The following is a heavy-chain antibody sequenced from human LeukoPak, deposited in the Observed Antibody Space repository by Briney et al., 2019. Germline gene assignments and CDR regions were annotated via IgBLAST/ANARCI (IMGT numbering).Heavy chain of an antibody. CDR1: GFTLRGYG. V-gene: IGHV3-30*02. J-gene: IGHJ4*02. D-gene: IGHD1-1*01. CDR3: AKDTPTTGYHLDS. CDR2: IRYDGSDK. Sequence: GGSLRLSCAASGFTLRGYGMHWVRQAPGKGLEWVAFIRYDGSDKSYADSVKGRFTTSRDNSENTLYLQINSLRVEGTAVYYCAKDTPTTGYHLDSWGQGTLVTVSS.